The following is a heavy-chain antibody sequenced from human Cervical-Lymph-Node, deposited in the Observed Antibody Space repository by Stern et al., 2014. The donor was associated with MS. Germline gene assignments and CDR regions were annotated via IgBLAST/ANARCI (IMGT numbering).Heavy chain of an antibody. CDR2: ISSSSSSI. CDR1: GFSFNTYS. Sequence: EVQLVGSGGGLVQPGGSLRLSCTASGFSFNTYSINWVRQAPGKGLEWVSYISSSSSSIYYADAVKVRFTISRDNVKNSLYLQMNSLRAEDPAVYYCARGSWLGTGDDYYYYFGMDVWGQGTTVTVSS. J-gene: IGHJ6*02. V-gene: IGHV3-48*01. D-gene: IGHD3-22*01. CDR3: ARGSWLGTGDDYYYYFGMDV.